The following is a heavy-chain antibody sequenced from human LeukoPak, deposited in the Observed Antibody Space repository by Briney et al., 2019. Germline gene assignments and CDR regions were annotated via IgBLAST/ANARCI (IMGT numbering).Heavy chain of an antibody. CDR1: GFTFSSYE. CDR3: ARDLGYCTSTSCYSLYGMDV. CDR2: ISSSGSTI. D-gene: IGHD2-2*02. J-gene: IGHJ6*04. V-gene: IGHV3-48*03. Sequence: GGSLRLSCAASGFTFSSYEMNWVRQAPGKGLEWVSYISSSGSTIYYVDSVKGRFTISRDNAKNSLYLQMNSLRAEDTAVYYCARDLGYCTSTSCYSLYGMDVWGKGTTVTVSS.